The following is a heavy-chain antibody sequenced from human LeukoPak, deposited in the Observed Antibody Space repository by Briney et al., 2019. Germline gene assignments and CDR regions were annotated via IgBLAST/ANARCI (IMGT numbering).Heavy chain of an antibody. D-gene: IGHD2-2*01. V-gene: IGHV3-23*01. CDR1: GFTYSNDD. CDR2: ISGDGHRT. CDR3: AKVNWCSATCADA. J-gene: IGHJ4*02. Sequence: GGSLRLSCAASGFTYSNDDLNWVRQAPGKGLEWVSGISGDGHRTYYAGSVKGRFTISRDNSKNTLSLQMNSLRAEDTAVYYCAKVNWCSATCADAWGQGTLVTVSS.